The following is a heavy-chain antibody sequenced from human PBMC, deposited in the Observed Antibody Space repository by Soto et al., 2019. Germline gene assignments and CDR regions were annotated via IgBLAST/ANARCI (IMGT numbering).Heavy chain of an antibody. CDR2: IIPIFGTA. CDR1: GGTFSSYA. V-gene: IGHV1-69*13. CDR3: ARGTYYDILMYYYYYGMDV. Sequence: SVKVSCKASGGTFSSYAISWVRQAPGQGLEWMGGIIPIFGTANYAQKFQGRVTITADESTSTAYMELSSLRSEDTAVYYCARGTYYDILMYYYYYGMDVWGQGTTVTVSS. D-gene: IGHD3-9*01. J-gene: IGHJ6*02.